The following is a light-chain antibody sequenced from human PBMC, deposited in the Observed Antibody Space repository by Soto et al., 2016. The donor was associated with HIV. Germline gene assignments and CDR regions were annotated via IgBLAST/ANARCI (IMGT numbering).Light chain of an antibody. CDR2: DDN. CDR1: NIGTKT. CDR3: QVWDSETDHRV. J-gene: IGLJ2*01. V-gene: IGLV3-21*02. Sequence: TQPPSVSVAPGATAKITCGGDNIGTKTVHWYQHKTGQAPVLVVYDDNDRPSGIPDRFSGSSSGNTATLIITKAEAGDEADYYCQVWDSETDHRVFGGGTELTVL.